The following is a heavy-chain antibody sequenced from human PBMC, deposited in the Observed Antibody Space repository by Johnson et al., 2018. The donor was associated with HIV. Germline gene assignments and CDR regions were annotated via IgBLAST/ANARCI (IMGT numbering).Heavy chain of an antibody. Sequence: QVQLVESGGGVVQPGRSLRLSCAASRFTFKTYTMHWVRQAPGKGLEWVALISNAGSNNYYADSVKGRFTISRDNSKNVLYLQMKTLRLEDTAIYYCARPRVAVLPAGAFDIWGPGTMVTVSS. D-gene: IGHD2-2*01. CDR2: ISNAGSNN. CDR1: RFTFKTYT. CDR3: ARPRVAVLPAGAFDI. J-gene: IGHJ3*02. V-gene: IGHV3-30*03.